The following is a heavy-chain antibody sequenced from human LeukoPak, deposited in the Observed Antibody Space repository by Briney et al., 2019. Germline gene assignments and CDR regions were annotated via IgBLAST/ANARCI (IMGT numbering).Heavy chain of an antibody. CDR3: ARDYGGWYYFDY. CDR2: INAGNGNT. D-gene: IGHD6-19*01. J-gene: IGHJ4*02. Sequence: ASVKVSCKASGYTFTSYAMHWVRQAPGQRLEWMGWINAGNGNTKYSQEFQGRVTITRDTSASTAYMELSSLRSEDMAVYYCARDYGGWYYFDYWGQGTLVTVSS. CDR1: GYTFTSYA. V-gene: IGHV1-3*03.